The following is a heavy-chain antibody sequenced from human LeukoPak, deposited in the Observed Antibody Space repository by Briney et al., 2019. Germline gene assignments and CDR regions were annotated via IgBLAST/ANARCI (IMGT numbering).Heavy chain of an antibody. D-gene: IGHD6-19*01. V-gene: IGHV3-23*01. Sequence: GGSLRLSCAASGFTFDDYGMSWVRQAPGKGPEWVSGISGSGGSTYYADSVKGRFTISRDNSKNTLYLQMNSLRAEDTAVYYCAKTPQYSSGWYYFDYWGQGTLVTVSS. CDR3: AKTPQYSSGWYYFDY. J-gene: IGHJ4*02. CDR1: GFTFDDYG. CDR2: ISGSGGST.